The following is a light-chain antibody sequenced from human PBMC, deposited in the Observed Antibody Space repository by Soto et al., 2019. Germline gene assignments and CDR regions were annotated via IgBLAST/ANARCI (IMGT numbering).Light chain of an antibody. J-gene: IGKJ1*01. CDR3: QQYQIDWT. CDR1: QSLNIW. V-gene: IGKV1-5*03. Sequence: DIQMTQSPSALSASVGDRVTITCRASQSLNIWLAWYQQKPGKAPKLLISKASSLESGVPSRFSGSGSGTEFTLTISSLQPDDFATYYCQQYQIDWTFGQGTKVDIK. CDR2: KAS.